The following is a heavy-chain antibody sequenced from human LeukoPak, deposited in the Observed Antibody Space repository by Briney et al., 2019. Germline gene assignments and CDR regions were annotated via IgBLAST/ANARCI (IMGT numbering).Heavy chain of an antibody. V-gene: IGHV5-10-1*01. D-gene: IGHD1-14*01. Sequence: GESLETSSKGSGYRFTSYWISWVRQMPGKGLEWMGTIDPGDYYTNYSPSFQGHVTISADKSISPAYLQWSSLKASDTAMYYCARCPNRRSPGDSWGQGTLV. J-gene: IGHJ4*02. CDR1: GYRFTSYW. CDR3: ARCPNRRSPGDS. CDR2: IDPGDYYT.